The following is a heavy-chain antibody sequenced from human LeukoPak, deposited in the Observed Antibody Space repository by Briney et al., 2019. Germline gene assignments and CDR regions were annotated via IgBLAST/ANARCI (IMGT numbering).Heavy chain of an antibody. D-gene: IGHD5-18*01. V-gene: IGHV4-59*01. J-gene: IGHJ4*02. CDR1: GGSISSYY. Sequence: SETLSLTCTVSGGSISSYYWSWIRQPPGKGLEWIGYIYYSGSTNYNPFLKSRVTISVDTSKNQFSLKLSSVTAADTAVYYCARSGKWLLFDYWGQGTLVTVSS. CDR3: ARSGKWLLFDY. CDR2: IYYSGST.